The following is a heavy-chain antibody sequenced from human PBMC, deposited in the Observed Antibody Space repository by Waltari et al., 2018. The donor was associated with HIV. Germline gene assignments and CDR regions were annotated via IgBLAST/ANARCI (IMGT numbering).Heavy chain of an antibody. V-gene: IGHV3-74*01. CDR2: SRSEGSST. Sequence: EVQVVESVGGLVQPGGSLRLSCEASGFTFSSYWMHWVRQAPGKGLVWVARSRSEGSSTGYVDSVKGRVTIARDNAKNTLYLQMNNLRAEDTAVYYCAPGRGWFDPWGQGTLVTVSS. CDR1: GFTFSSYW. CDR3: APGRGWFDP. J-gene: IGHJ5*02.